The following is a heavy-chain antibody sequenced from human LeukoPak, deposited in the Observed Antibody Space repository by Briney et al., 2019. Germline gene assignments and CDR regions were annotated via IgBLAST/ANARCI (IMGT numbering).Heavy chain of an antibody. CDR2: ISYDGSNK. CDR3: AKERGSGWLDY. V-gene: IGHV3-30*18. J-gene: IGHJ4*02. CDR1: GFTFSSYG. D-gene: IGHD6-19*01. Sequence: PGGSLRLSCAASGFTFSSYGMHWVRQAPGKGLEWVAVISYDGSNKYYADSVKGRFTISRDNSKNTLYLQMNSLRAEDTAVYYCAKERGSGWLDYWSQGTLVTVSS.